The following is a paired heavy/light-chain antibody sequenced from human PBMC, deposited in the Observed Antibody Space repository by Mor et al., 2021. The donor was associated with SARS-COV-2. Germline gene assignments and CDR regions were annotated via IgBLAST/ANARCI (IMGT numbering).Heavy chain of an antibody. CDR1: GFDVRNAW. CDR3: ATGDSRGYRYVEVYRFHYHMDV. CDR2: IKSEAGGGTT. Sequence: EVQLVESGGALVKPGGSVRLSCAASGFDVRNAWMSWVRQAPGKGLEWVGRIKSEAGGGTTDYGASVKGRFSMSRDYWTNTLYLQMNRLTTEDTAVYYCATGDSRGYRYVEVYRFHYHMDVWGRGTSVIVSS. J-gene: IGHJ6*03. D-gene: IGHD3-22*01. V-gene: IGHV3-15*02.
Light chain of an antibody. J-gene: IGKJ4*01. Sequence: IQLTQSPSSLSASVGDRVTISCRASQGIGNYLAWYHQKPGKAPKLLIYAASTLQSGVPSRFSGSGSGTDFTLTISGLQPEDFATYYCQHVNSYLALTFGGGTRVDLK. CDR1: QGIGNY. CDR2: AAS. CDR3: QHVNSYLALT. V-gene: IGKV1-9*01.